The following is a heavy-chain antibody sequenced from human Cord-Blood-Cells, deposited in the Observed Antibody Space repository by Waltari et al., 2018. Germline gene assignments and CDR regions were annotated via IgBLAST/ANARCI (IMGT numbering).Heavy chain of an antibody. V-gene: IGHV4-34*01. Sequence: QVQLQQWGAGLLKPSETLSLTCAVYGGSFSGYYWSWIRQPPGKGLEWIGEINHSGSTNYNPSLKSRVTISVDTSKNQFSLKLSSVTAAETAVYYCARLGYCTNGVCPRPDAFDIWGQGTMVTVSS. J-gene: IGHJ3*02. CDR1: GGSFSGYY. D-gene: IGHD2-8*01. CDR2: INHSGST. CDR3: ARLGYCTNGVCPRPDAFDI.